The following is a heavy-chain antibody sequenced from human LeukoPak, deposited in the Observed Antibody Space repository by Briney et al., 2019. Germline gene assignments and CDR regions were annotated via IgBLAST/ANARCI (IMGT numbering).Heavy chain of an antibody. J-gene: IGHJ3*02. CDR3: ASRLGYCSSTSCYPDDAFDI. CDR1: GGTFSSYT. V-gene: IGHV1-69*02. D-gene: IGHD2-2*01. CDR2: IIPILGIA. Sequence: SVKVSCKASGGTFSSYTISWVRQAPGQGLEWMGRIIPILGIANYAQKFQGRVTITADKSTRTAYMELSSLRSGDTAVYYCASRLGYCSSTSCYPDDAFDIWGQGTMVTVSS.